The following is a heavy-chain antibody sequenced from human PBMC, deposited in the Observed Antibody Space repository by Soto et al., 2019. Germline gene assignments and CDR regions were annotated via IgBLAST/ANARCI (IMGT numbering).Heavy chain of an antibody. CDR3: ARTNWYANPEQYHSYMDV. Sequence: PSQTLSLTCAISGDSVSSNSAAWNWIRQSPSRGLEWLGRTYYRSKWYHDYAVSVKSRITINPDTSKNQFSLQLNSVTPEDTAVYYCARTNWYANPEQYHSYMDVWGKGTTVTGSS. V-gene: IGHV6-1*01. CDR1: GDSVSSNSAA. D-gene: IGHD2-2*01. CDR2: TYYRSKWYH. J-gene: IGHJ6*03.